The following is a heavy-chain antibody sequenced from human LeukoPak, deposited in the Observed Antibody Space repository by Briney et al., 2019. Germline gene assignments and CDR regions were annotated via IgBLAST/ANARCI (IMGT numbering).Heavy chain of an antibody. V-gene: IGHV3-33*06. J-gene: IGHJ4*02. CDR1: GFIFSHYG. Sequence: GGSLRLSCAASGFIFSHYGMHWVRQAPGKGLEWVAVIWHDGSSKYYADSVKGRFTISRDNSENTVYLQMNSLRVEDTAVYYCAKDAQRGFDYSNSLEYWGQGDLVTVSS. CDR2: IWHDGSSK. D-gene: IGHD4-11*01. CDR3: AKDAQRGFDYSNSLEY.